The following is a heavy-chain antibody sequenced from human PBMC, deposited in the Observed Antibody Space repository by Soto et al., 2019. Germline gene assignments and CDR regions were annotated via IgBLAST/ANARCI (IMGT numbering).Heavy chain of an antibody. V-gene: IGHV4-34*01. CDR3: ARTPRAVAGAAGMDV. CDR1: GGSLSDYY. D-gene: IGHD6-19*01. J-gene: IGHJ6*02. Sequence: QVQLQQWGAGLLKSSETLSLTCAVYGGSLSDYYWSWIRQPPGKGLEWIGEINHSRSTNYNPSLKSRVNIAVNTSKNQFSLKVSSVTAADTAVYYCARTPRAVAGAAGMDVWGQGTTVTVSS. CDR2: INHSRST.